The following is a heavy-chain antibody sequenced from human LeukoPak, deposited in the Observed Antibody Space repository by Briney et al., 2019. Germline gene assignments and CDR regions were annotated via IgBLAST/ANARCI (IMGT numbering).Heavy chain of an antibody. J-gene: IGHJ4*02. CDR3: ASWNTAMVTYDY. D-gene: IGHD5-18*01. Sequence: PSETLSLTCTVSGVSISSSSYYWGWIRQPPGKGLEWIGIIYYSGRSFYNPSLKSRVTISVDTSKNHFSLKLSSVTAADTAVFYCASWNTAMVTYDYWGQGTLVTVSS. CDR2: IYYSGRS. CDR1: GVSISSSSYY. V-gene: IGHV4-39*02.